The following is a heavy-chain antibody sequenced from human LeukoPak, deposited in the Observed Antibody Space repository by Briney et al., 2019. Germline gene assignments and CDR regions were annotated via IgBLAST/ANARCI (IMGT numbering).Heavy chain of an antibody. CDR2: IYHSGST. J-gene: IGHJ5*02. Sequence: SQTLSLTCTVSGGSISSGSYYWSWIRRPPGKGLEWIGYIYHSGSTYYNPSLKSRVTISVDTSKNQFSLKLSSVTAADTAVYYCARLGKWLPLFDPWGQGTLVTVSS. V-gene: IGHV4-30-2*03. CDR1: GGSISSGSYY. D-gene: IGHD3-22*01. CDR3: ARLGKWLPLFDP.